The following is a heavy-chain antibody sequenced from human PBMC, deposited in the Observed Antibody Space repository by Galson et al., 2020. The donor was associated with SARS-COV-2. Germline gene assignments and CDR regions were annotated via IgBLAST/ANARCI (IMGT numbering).Heavy chain of an antibody. CDR3: ARDRAVVTIFGVVTVDGFDI. CDR2: IYYSGST. Sequence: ETSETLSLTCTVSGGSIGSGGYYWRWIRQHPGKGLEWIGYIYYSGSTYFKPSLKSRVTISVDTSKNQFSLKLSSVTAADTAVYYCARDRAVVTIFGVVTVDGFDIWGQGTMVTVSS. CDR1: GGSIGSGGYY. J-gene: IGHJ3*02. V-gene: IGHV4-31*03. D-gene: IGHD3-3*01.